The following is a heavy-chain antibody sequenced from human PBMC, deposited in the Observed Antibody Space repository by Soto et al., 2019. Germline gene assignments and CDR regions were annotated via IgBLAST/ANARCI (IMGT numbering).Heavy chain of an antibody. D-gene: IGHD3-10*01. CDR1: GYTFTSYG. V-gene: IGHV1-18*01. J-gene: IGHJ4*02. Sequence: QVQLVQSGAEVKKPGASVKVSCKASGYTFTSYGISWVRQAPGQGLEWMGWISAYNGNTNYAQKLQGRVTMTTDTSSSTAYMELRILRSDDTAVYYCARITMVRGVIITWDYWGQGTLVTVSS. CDR2: ISAYNGNT. CDR3: ARITMVRGVIITWDY.